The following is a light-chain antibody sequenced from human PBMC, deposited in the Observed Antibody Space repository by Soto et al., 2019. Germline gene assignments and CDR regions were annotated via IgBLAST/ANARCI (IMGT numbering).Light chain of an antibody. Sequence: DIQVTQSPSTLSASVGDRVTLTCRASQTISTWMAWYQQKPGKAPKLLIYDASTLESGVPSRFSGSGSGTDFTLTISSLQPEDFATYYCVQDYDYPQTFGQGTKVDIK. V-gene: IGKV1-5*01. J-gene: IGKJ1*01. CDR1: QTISTW. CDR2: DAS. CDR3: VQDYDYPQT.